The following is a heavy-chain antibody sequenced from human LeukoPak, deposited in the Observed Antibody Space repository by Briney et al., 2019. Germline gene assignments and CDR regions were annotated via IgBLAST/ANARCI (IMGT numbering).Heavy chain of an antibody. CDR1: GGSFSGYY. V-gene: IGHV4-34*01. CDR3: ARGQGVPAALGPIFFDY. Sequence: SETLSLTCADYGGSFSGYYWSWIRQPPGKGLEWIGEINHSGSTNYNPSLKSRVTISVDTSKNQFSLKLSSVTAADTAVYYCARGQGVPAALGPIFFDYWGQGTLVTVSS. CDR2: INHSGST. D-gene: IGHD2-2*01. J-gene: IGHJ4*02.